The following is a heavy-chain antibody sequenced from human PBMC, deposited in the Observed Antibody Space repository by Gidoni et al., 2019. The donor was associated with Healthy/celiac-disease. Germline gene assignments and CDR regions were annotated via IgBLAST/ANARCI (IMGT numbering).Heavy chain of an antibody. Sequence: QLQLQESGPGLVKPSATLSLTCTVSAGSISSSSYYWGWIRQPPGKGLEWIGSIYYSGSTYYNPSLKSRVTISVDTSKNQFSLKLSSVTAADTAVYYCATDLRFLEWFPKYDYWGQGTLVTVSS. CDR1: AGSISSSSYY. V-gene: IGHV4-39*07. CDR3: ATDLRFLEWFPKYDY. D-gene: IGHD3-3*01. CDR2: IYYSGST. J-gene: IGHJ4*02.